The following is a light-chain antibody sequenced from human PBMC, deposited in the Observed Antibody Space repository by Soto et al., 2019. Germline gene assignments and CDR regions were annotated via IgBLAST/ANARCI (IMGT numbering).Light chain of an antibody. CDR2: KVS. J-gene: IGKJ1*01. V-gene: IGKV2-30*02. CDR1: QSLVHSDGNTY. Sequence: DVVMTQSPLSLPVTLGQPASISCRSSQSLVHSDGNTYLNWFQQRPGQSPRRLLYKVSNRYSGVPERFSGSGSGTDFTLKISRVEAEDVGVYYCMQGTHWPRTFGQGTKVEI. CDR3: MQGTHWPRT.